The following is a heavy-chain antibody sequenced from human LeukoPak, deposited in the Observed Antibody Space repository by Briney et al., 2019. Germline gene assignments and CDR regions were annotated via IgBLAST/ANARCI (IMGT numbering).Heavy chain of an antibody. CDR3: ASVDCSSTSCYTYATPRALLDY. CDR2: IIPIFGTA. Sequence: SVKVSCKASGGTFSSYAISWVRQAPGQGLEWMGGIIPIFGTANYAQKFQGRVTITTDESTSTAYMELSSLRSEDTAVYYCASVDCSSTSCYTYATPRALLDYWGQGTLVTVSS. CDR1: GGTFSSYA. V-gene: IGHV1-69*05. D-gene: IGHD2-2*02. J-gene: IGHJ4*02.